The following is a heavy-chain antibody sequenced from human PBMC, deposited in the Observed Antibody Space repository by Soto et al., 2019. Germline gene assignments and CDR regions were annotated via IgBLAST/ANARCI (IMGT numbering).Heavy chain of an antibody. CDR1: GYTFIDYY. CDR2: INPNSGGT. J-gene: IGHJ3*02. CDR3: ARDLLPYCSGGSCFPEGAFHI. Sequence: QVQLVQSGAEVKPPGASVKVSCKTSGYTFIDYYMHWVRQAPGQGLEWMGWINPNSGGTNYAQKFQGWVTLTRDTSISTAYMELRSLRSDDTAVYFCARDLLPYCSGGSCFPEGAFHIWGQGTMVTVSS. V-gene: IGHV1-2*04. D-gene: IGHD2-15*01.